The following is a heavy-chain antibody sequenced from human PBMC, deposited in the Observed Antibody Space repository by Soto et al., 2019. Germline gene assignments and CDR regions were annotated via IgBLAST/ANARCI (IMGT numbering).Heavy chain of an antibody. CDR3: VLGRGGVGEYFDS. V-gene: IGHV4-39*01. CDR2: IYYTGST. D-gene: IGHD3-10*01. Sequence: QLHLQESGPGLVKPSETLSLTCTVSGAPIRSSGYYWGWIRQPPGRGLGWIGRIYYTGSTYYYPALKSSVTMSVDTSKSQFSLNLGSVTAADTAVYYCVLGRGGVGEYFDSWGQGTLVTVSS. CDR1: GAPIRSSGYY. J-gene: IGHJ4*02.